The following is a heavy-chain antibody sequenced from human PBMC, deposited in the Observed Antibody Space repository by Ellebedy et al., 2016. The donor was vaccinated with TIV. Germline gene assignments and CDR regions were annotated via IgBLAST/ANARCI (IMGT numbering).Heavy chain of an antibody. D-gene: IGHD3-10*01. V-gene: IGHV4-59*01. CDR2: VFYTGST. CDR1: RGSMTTYY. J-gene: IGHJ4*02. CDR3: ARMYPRFGEFLYFDY. Sequence: MPSETLSLTCTVSRGSMTTYYWSWIRQPPGKGLEWIGNVFYTGSTNYKPSLERRLTISISTSKTQFSLKLNSVTAADTAVYYCARMYPRFGEFLYFDYWGRGKLVTVSS.